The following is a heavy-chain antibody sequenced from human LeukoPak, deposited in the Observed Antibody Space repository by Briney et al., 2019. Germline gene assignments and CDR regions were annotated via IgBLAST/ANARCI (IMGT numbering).Heavy chain of an antibody. CDR2: IYYSGST. CDR3: ARKDSSGWKFDS. CDR1: GGSTSSYY. Sequence: SETLSLTCTVSGGSTSSYYWIWIRQPPGKGLEWIGYIYYSGSTNYNPSLKSRVTLSVDTSKNQFSLKLSSVTAADTAVYYCARKDSSGWKFDSWGQGIMVTVSS. D-gene: IGHD6-19*01. V-gene: IGHV4-59*01. J-gene: IGHJ4*02.